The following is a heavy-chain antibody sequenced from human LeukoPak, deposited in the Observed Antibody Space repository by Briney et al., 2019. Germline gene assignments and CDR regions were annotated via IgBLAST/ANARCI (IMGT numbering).Heavy chain of an antibody. CDR1: GGSFSGYY. J-gene: IGHJ3*02. CDR2: INHSGST. V-gene: IGHV4-34*01. D-gene: IGHD3-9*01. CDR3: ARGWDHILTGYLQAFDI. Sequence: SETLSLTCAVYGGSFSGYYWSWIRQPPGKGLEWLGEINHSGSTNYNPSLKSRVTISVDTSKNQFSLKLSSVTAADTAVYYCARGWDHILTGYLQAFDIWGQGTMVTVSS.